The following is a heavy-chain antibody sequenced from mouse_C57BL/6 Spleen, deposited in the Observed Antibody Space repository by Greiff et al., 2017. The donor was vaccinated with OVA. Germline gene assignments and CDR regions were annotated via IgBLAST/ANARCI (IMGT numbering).Heavy chain of an antibody. CDR3: ARRYDYSYYAMDY. V-gene: IGHV1-52*01. Sequence: PLHPPCSSLFRPFSSVKLSCKASGYTFTSYWMHWVKQRPIQGLEWIGNIDPSDSETHYNQKFKDKATLTVDKSSSTAYMQLSSLTSEDSAVYYCARRYDYSYYAMDYWGQGTSVTVSS. CDR2: IDPSDSET. D-gene: IGHD2-4*01. J-gene: IGHJ4*01. CDR1: GYTFTSYW.